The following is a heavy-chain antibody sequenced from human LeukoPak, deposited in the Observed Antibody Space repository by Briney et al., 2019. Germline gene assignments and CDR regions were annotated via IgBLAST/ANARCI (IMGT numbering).Heavy chain of an antibody. CDR2: ISGSGGST. CDR1: GFTFSSYA. D-gene: IGHD3-9*01. V-gene: IGHV3-23*01. Sequence: GGSLRLSCAASGFTFSSYAMSWVRQAPGKGLEWVSAISGSGGSTYYADSEKGRFTISRDNSKNTLYLQMNSLRAEDTAVYYCAKHVLRYFDWLLTWGQGTLVTVSS. CDR3: AKHVLRYFDWLLT. J-gene: IGHJ4*02.